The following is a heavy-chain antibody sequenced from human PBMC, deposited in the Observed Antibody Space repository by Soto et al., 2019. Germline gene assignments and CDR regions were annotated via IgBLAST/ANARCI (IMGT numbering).Heavy chain of an antibody. V-gene: IGHV3-30-3*01. Sequence: PGGSLRLSCAASGFTFSSYAMHWVRQAPGKGLEWVAVISYDGSNKYYADSVKGRFTISRDNSKNTLYLQMNSLRAEDTAVYYCARGGDVGYWVSNHLDYWGQGT. J-gene: IGHJ4*02. CDR3: ARGGDVGYWVSNHLDY. CDR2: ISYDGSNK. CDR1: GFTFSSYA. D-gene: IGHD2-15*01.